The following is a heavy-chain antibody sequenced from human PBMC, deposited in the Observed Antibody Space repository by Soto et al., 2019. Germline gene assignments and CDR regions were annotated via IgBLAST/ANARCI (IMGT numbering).Heavy chain of an antibody. J-gene: IGHJ3*02. V-gene: IGHV4-39*01. Sequence: SETLSLTCTVSGGSITSSIYYWGWIRQPPGKGLEWIGSIYYSGSTYYNPSLKSRVTISVDTSKNQFSLKLSSVTAADTAVYYCARRYGGAFDIWGHGTMVTVSS. D-gene: IGHD3-10*01. CDR1: GGSITSSIYY. CDR2: IYYSGST. CDR3: ARRYGGAFDI.